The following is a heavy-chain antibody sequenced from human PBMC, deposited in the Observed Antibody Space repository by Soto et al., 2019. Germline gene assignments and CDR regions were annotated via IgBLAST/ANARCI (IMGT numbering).Heavy chain of an antibody. CDR3: ARDQLSVTTGSLDYYYMDV. CDR2: IYYTGST. D-gene: IGHD4-17*01. V-gene: IGHV4-31*03. Sequence: PSETLSLTCTFSGGYISSGGYYWNWIRKHPGKGLEWIGDIYYTGSTHYNPSLKSRVTITVDTSKNQFSLKLSSVTAADTAVYYCARDQLSVTTGSLDYYYMDVWGKGTTVTVSS. CDR1: GGYISSGGYY. J-gene: IGHJ6*03.